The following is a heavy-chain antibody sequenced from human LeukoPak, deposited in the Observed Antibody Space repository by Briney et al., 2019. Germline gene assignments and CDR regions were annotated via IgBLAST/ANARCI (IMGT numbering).Heavy chain of an antibody. V-gene: IGHV1-18*01. CDR1: GYTFTSYG. D-gene: IGHD3-10*01. CDR3: ARDRFITMVRGVIIKPTTGGY. J-gene: IGHJ4*02. CDR2: ISAYNGNT. Sequence: ASVKVSCKASGYTFTSYGISWVRQAPGQGLEWMGWISAYNGNTNYAQKVQGRVTMTTDTSTSTAYMELRSLRSDDTAVYYCARDRFITMVRGVIIKPTTGGYWGQGTLVTVSS.